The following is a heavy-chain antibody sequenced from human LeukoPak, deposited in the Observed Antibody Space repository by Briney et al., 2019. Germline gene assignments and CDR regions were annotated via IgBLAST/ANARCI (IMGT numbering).Heavy chain of an antibody. CDR2: FDPEDGAT. J-gene: IGHJ4*02. Sequence: ASVKVSCKVSGSTLTELSMHWVRQAPGKGLEWMGGFDPEDGATIYAQKFQGRVTMTEDTSTDTAYMERSSLRSEDTAVYYCATVVLYSGYYFDHWGQGTLVTVSS. V-gene: IGHV1-24*01. CDR3: ATVVLYSGYYFDH. CDR1: GSTLTELS. D-gene: IGHD5-12*01.